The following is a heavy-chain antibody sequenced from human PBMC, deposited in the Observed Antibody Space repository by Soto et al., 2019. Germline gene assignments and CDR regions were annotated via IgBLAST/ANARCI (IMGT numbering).Heavy chain of an antibody. D-gene: IGHD6-13*01. CDR3: ASSLGAAAGPTTSWFDP. J-gene: IGHJ5*02. CDR2: INAGNGNT. Sequence: ASVKVACKASGYTFTSYAMHWVRQAPGQRLEWMGWINAGNGNTKYSQKFQGRVTITRDTSASTAYMELSSLRSEDTAVYYCASSLGAAAGPTTSWFDPWGQGTLVTVGS. V-gene: IGHV1-3*01. CDR1: GYTFTSYA.